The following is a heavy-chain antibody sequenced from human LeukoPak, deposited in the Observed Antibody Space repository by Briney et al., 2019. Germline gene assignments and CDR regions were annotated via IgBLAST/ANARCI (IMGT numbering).Heavy chain of an antibody. CDR1: GFTFSSYS. Sequence: GGSLRLSCAASGFTFSSYSMNWVRQAPGKGLEWVSYISSSSSTIYYVDSVKGRFTISRDNAKNSLYLQMNSLRAEDTAVYYCARGIAARPLDYWGQGTLVTVSS. D-gene: IGHD6-6*01. J-gene: IGHJ4*02. V-gene: IGHV3-48*01. CDR2: ISSSSSTI. CDR3: ARGIAARPLDY.